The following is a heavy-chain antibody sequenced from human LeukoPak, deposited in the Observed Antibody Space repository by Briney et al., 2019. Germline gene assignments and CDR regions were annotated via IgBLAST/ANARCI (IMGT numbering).Heavy chain of an antibody. CDR3: ARGRTRPHIVVVTARKDTGYMDV. V-gene: IGHV4-34*01. J-gene: IGHJ6*03. D-gene: IGHD2-21*02. Sequence: SETLSLTCAVYGGSFSDYYWTWIRKPPGKGLEWIGEINHSGSTNYNPSLKSRVTISVDTSKNQFSLKLSSVTAADTAVYYCARGRTRPHIVVVTARKDTGYMDVWGKGTTVTVSS. CDR1: GGSFSDYY. CDR2: INHSGST.